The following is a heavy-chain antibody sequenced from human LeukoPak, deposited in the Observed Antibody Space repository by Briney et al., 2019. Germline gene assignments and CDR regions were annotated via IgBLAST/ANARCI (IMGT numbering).Heavy chain of an antibody. D-gene: IGHD6-19*01. V-gene: IGHV3-21*01. CDR2: ISSRSSYI. CDR3: ARGKEPVAGSLSHFDY. J-gene: IGHJ4*02. Sequence: GGSLRLSCAASGFTFSSYSMNWVRQAPGKGLEWASSISSRSSYIDYADSLKGRFTISRDNAKNSLYLQMNSLRAEDTAVYYCARGKEPVAGSLSHFDYWGQGTLVTVSS. CDR1: GFTFSSYS.